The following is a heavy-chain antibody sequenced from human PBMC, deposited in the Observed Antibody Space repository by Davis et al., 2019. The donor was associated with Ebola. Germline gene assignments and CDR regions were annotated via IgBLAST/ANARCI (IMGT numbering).Heavy chain of an antibody. V-gene: IGHV3-48*02. CDR2: ISSSGSII. Sequence: PGGSLRLSCAASGFTFSGYSMNWVRQAPGRGLEWASFISSSGSIIKYADSVKGRFTISRDNAKNSLYLQMNSLRDEDTAVYFCARDADGDSVCYYSGMDVWGQGTTVTVSS. CDR3: ARDADGDSVCYYSGMDV. CDR1: GFTFSGYS. J-gene: IGHJ6*02. D-gene: IGHD4-17*01.